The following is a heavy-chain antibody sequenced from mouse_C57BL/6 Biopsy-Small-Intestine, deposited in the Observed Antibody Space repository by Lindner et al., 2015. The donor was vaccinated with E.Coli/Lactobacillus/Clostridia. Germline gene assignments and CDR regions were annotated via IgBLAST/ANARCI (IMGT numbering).Heavy chain of an antibody. V-gene: IGHV1-22*01. J-gene: IGHJ1*03. D-gene: IGHD1-1*01. CDR2: INPNNGGT. Sequence: VQLQESGPELVKPGASVKMSCKASGYTFTDYNMHWVKQSHGKSLEWIGYINPNNGGTSYNQKFKGEATLTVNKSSSTAYMELRSLTSEDSAVYYCARFTTVVATRYFDVWGTGTTVTVSS. CDR1: GYTFTDYN. CDR3: ARFTTVVATRYFDV.